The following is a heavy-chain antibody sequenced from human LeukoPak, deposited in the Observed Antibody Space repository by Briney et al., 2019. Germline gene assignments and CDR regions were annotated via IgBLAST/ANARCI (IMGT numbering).Heavy chain of an antibody. V-gene: IGHV4-31*03. J-gene: IGHJ4*02. CDR2: TFYSGST. Sequence: PSQTLSLTCTVSRGSISRGGSYWSWIRQHQGKGLEWIGYTFYSGSTYYNPSLKSRVTISVDTSKNQFSLKLTSLTAADTAVYYCAREVDCGRDCYSYDSWGQGTLVTVSS. D-gene: IGHD2-21*02. CDR3: AREVDCGRDCYSYDS. CDR1: RGSISRGGSY.